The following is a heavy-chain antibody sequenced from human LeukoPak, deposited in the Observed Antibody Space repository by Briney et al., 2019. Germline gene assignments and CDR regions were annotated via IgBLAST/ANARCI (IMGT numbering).Heavy chain of an antibody. CDR1: GFTVSNNY. Sequence: QSGGSLRLSCAASGFTVSNNYMSWVRQAPGKGLEWVSVIYSGDNTYYVESVKGRFTISRDNSKSTLFLQMNRLRAEDTAVYYCAGRRVLDASFDYWGQGTLVTVSS. CDR2: IYSGDNT. J-gene: IGHJ4*02. D-gene: IGHD3-16*01. V-gene: IGHV3-66*02. CDR3: AGRRVLDASFDY.